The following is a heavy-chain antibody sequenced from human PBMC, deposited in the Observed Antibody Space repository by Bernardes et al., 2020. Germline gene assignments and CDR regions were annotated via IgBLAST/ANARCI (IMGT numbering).Heavy chain of an antibody. CDR1: GGSISHFS. CDR3: VRSGGALGAY. D-gene: IGHD3-10*01. J-gene: IGHJ4*02. CDR2: ISDSGST. Sequence: SETLSLSCTVSGGSISHFSGSWIRQPPGMGLDWIGYISDSGSTNYNPSLKSRVTISVDTSKNQFSLKLRSVTPADTAVYYCVRSGGALGAYWGQGTLVTVSS. V-gene: IGHV4-59*01.